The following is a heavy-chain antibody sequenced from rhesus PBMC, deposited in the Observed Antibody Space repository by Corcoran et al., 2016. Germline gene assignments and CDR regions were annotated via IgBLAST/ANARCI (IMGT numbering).Heavy chain of an antibody. CDR2: IYGRRRST. J-gene: IGHJ4*01. CDR1: GGSLSRNY. D-gene: IGHD6-37*01. V-gene: IGHV4S11*01. CDR3: ARHTGGSYFDY. Sequence: QVQLKESGPGLVKPLETLSLTCAVPGGSLSRNYWSRIRLAPGKGQEGIGDIYGRRRSTNHNPSLKRRVTLSVDTSKTQLSLKLRSVTAADTAVDYCARHTGGSYFDYWGQGVLVTVSS.